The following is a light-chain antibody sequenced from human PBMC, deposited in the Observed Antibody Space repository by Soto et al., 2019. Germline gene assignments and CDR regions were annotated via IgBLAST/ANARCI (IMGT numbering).Light chain of an antibody. Sequence: EIVMTQSPATLSVSPGERATLSCRASQSIGSSLAWYQQRPGQAPRLLIYATSTRATGIPARFSGSGSATDFTLTISSLQSEDFALYYCQQYNNWPQITFGQGTRLEIK. CDR2: ATS. CDR3: QQYNNWPQIT. V-gene: IGKV3-15*01. CDR1: QSIGSS. J-gene: IGKJ5*01.